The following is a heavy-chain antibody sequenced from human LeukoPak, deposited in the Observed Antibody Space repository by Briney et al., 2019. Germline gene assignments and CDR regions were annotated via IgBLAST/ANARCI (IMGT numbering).Heavy chain of an antibody. Sequence: ASVKVSCKVSGYTFTGYYMHWVRQAPGQGLEWMGWINPNSGGTNYAQKFQGRVTMTRDTSISTAYMELSRLRSDDTAVYYCARAPVLLWFGDGPYYYYYYMDVWGKGTTVTVSS. D-gene: IGHD3-10*01. V-gene: IGHV1-2*02. J-gene: IGHJ6*03. CDR3: ARAPVLLWFGDGPYYYYYYMDV. CDR2: INPNSGGT. CDR1: GYTFTGYY.